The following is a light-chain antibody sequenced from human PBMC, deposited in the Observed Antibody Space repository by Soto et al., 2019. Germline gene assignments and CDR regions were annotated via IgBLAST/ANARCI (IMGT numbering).Light chain of an antibody. CDR1: RNIRRW. CDR3: QQYNYV. Sequence: DIQMPQSPSTLSASVGDRVPITCRASRNIRRWLAWYQQKPGKALKLLIYDASILAGGVPSIVSGSGSGTEFTLTIRSLPLDDFATYYCQQYNYVFGQETTLDNK. V-gene: IGKV1-5*01. CDR2: DAS. J-gene: IGKJ1*01.